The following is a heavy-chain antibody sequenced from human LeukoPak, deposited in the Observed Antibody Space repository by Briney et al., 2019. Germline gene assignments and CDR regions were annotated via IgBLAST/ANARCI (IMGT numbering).Heavy chain of an antibody. J-gene: IGHJ4*02. Sequence: SETLSLTCTVSGGSITSYYWSWIRQPPGKGLEWVGYISYSGSTNYNPSLKSRVTISADTSKNQFSLNLSSVTAADTAVYYCALPRPRTVTTNFDYWGQGTLVTVSS. CDR1: GGSITSYY. D-gene: IGHD4-17*01. V-gene: IGHV4-59*08. CDR2: ISYSGST. CDR3: ALPRPRTVTTNFDY.